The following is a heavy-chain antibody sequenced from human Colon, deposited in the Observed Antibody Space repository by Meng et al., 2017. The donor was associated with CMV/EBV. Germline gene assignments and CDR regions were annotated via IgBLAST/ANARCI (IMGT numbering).Heavy chain of an antibody. CDR2: AYHSGST. J-gene: IGHJ4*02. Sequence: SETLSLTCSVSGHSIASSYYWGWVRQPPGKGLEWIVSAYHSGSTYYNPSLRGRVTVSVDTSKNQFYLTLTSVSAADTAVYYCVRDLYGSGSYAIVYWGQGTLVTVSS. D-gene: IGHD3-10*01. CDR3: VRDLYGSGSYAIVY. CDR1: GHSIASSYY. V-gene: IGHV4-38-2*02.